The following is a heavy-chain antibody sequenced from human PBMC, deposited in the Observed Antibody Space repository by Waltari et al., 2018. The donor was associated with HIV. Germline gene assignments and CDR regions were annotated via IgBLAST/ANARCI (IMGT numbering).Heavy chain of an antibody. CDR3: AKDRRSHDYYDSRSKGGMDV. CDR1: GLTFDDYA. CDR2: ISWNSGSI. Sequence: EVQLVESGGGLVQPGRSLRLSCAASGLTFDDYAMHWVRQAPGKGLEWVSGISWNSGSIGYADSVKGRFTISRDNAKNSLYLQMNSLRAEDTALYYCAKDRRSHDYYDSRSKGGMDVWGQGTTVTVSS. V-gene: IGHV3-9*01. D-gene: IGHD3-22*01. J-gene: IGHJ6*02.